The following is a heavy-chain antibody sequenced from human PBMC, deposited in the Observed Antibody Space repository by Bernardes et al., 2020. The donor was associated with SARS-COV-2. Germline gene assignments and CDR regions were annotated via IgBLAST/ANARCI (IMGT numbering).Heavy chain of an antibody. CDR1: GFTFSDYY. J-gene: IGHJ4*02. CDR3: AREDMNTNSFDY. D-gene: IGHD2-8*01. CDR2: ISRSDRRGESSE. Sequence: GGSLRLSCAASGFTFSDYYMSWIRQIPGKGLEWLAFISRSDRRGESSESYADSVKGRFTISRDNAMNSLFLQMNSLSAADSAVYYCAREDMNTNSFDYWGQGTPVTVFS. V-gene: IGHV3-11*01.